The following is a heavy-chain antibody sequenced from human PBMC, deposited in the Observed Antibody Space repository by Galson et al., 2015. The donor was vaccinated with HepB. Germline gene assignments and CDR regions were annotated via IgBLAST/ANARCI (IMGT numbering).Heavy chain of an antibody. CDR3: ARSYYDSSGYYRFDY. D-gene: IGHD3-22*01. V-gene: IGHV5-51*01. J-gene: IGHJ4*02. CDR2: IYPGDSDT. Sequence: QSGAEVKKPGESLKISCKGSGYSFTSYWIGWVRQMPGKGLEWMGIIYPGDSDTRYSPSFQGQVTISADKSISTAYLQWSSLKASDTAMYYCARSYYDSSGYYRFDYWGQGTLVTVSS. CDR1: GYSFTSYW.